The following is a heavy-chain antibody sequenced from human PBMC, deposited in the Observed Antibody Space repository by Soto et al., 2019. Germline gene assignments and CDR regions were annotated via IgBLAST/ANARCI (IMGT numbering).Heavy chain of an antibody. CDR1: GFDFEDYA. CDR3: AKSLYYYDSSPLDH. V-gene: IGHV3-43D*04. Sequence: GGSLRLSCAAAGFDFEDYAMHWVRQVPGKGLEWVSLTNSDGTDSYYMDSVKGRFTIPRDNAKSTLYLQMDRLRPEDTALYFCAKSLYYYDSSPLDHWGQGTLVTVSS. D-gene: IGHD3-22*01. J-gene: IGHJ4*02. CDR2: TNSDGTDS.